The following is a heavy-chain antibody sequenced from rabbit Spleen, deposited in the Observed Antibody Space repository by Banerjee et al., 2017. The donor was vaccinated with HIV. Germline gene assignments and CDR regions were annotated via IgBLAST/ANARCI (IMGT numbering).Heavy chain of an antibody. D-gene: IGHD4-1*01. Sequence: QEQLVESGGGLVTLGGSLTLTCTASGFSCYYKCVMCWVRQAPGKGLQWIGCMNTVSGNTVYATWAKGRFPISRTSSTTVALEMTSLTAADTATYFCARDMGVAAGYYFNLWGPGTLVTVS. V-gene: IGHV1S45*01. CDR2: MNTVSGNT. CDR1: GFSCYYKCV. J-gene: IGHJ4*01. CDR3: ARDMGVAAGYYFNL.